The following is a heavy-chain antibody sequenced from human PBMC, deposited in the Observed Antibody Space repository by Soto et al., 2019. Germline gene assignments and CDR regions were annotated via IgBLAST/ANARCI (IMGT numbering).Heavy chain of an antibody. D-gene: IGHD3-22*01. CDR3: ERVHLSGYYVDY. CDR2: ISYDGSNK. CDR1: GFTFSSYA. Sequence: GGSLRLSCAASGFTFSSYAMHWVRQAPGKGLEWVAVISYDGSNKYYADSVKGRFTISRDNSKNTLYLQMNSLRAEDTAVYYCERVHLSGYYVDYWGQGTLVTVSS. J-gene: IGHJ4*02. V-gene: IGHV3-30-3*01.